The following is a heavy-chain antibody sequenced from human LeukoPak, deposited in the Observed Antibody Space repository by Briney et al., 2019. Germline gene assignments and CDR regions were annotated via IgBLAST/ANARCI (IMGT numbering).Heavy chain of an antibody. CDR1: GGSISSSN. CDR2: ISSSGSTI. J-gene: IGHJ6*04. Sequence: QPSETLSLTCAVSGGSISSSNWWSWIRQPPGKGLEWVSYISSSGSTIYYADSVKGRFTISRDNAKNSLYLQVNSLRAEDTAVYYCAELGITMIGGVWGKGTTVTISS. D-gene: IGHD3-10*02. V-gene: IGHV3-48*03. CDR3: AELGITMIGGV.